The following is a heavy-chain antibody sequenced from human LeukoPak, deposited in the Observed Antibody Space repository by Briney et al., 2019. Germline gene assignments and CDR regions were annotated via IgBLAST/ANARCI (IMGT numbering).Heavy chain of an antibody. V-gene: IGHV3-11*01. Sequence: PGGSLRLSCAASGFTFSDYYMSWIRQAPGKGLEWVSYISSSGSTIYYADSVKGRFTISRDNAKNSLYLQMNSLRAEDTAVYYCARGKKTYYYDSSGYAGNWFDPWGQGTLVTVSS. CDR1: GFTFSDYY. CDR2: ISSSGSTI. CDR3: ARGKKTYYYDSSGYAGNWFDP. D-gene: IGHD3-22*01. J-gene: IGHJ5*02.